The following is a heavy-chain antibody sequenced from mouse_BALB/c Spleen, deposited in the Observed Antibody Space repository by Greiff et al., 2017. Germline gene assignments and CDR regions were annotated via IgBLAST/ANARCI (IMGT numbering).Heavy chain of an antibody. CDR2: ISSGSSTI. V-gene: IGHV5-17*02. D-gene: IGHD2-3*01. CDR3: ARNDGYPPAWFAY. CDR1: GFTFSSFG. J-gene: IGHJ3*01. Sequence: EVMLVESGGGLVQPGGSRKLSCAASGFTFSSFGMHWVRQAPEKGLEWVAYISSGSSTIYYADTVKGRFTISRDNPKNTLFLQMTSLRSEDTAMYYCARNDGYPPAWFAYWGQGTLVTVSA.